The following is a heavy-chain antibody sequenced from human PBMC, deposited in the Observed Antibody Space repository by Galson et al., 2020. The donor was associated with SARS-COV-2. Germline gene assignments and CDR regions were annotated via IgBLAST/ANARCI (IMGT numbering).Heavy chain of an antibody. V-gene: IGHV3-30*18. Sequence: TGGSLRLSCTASGFTFSRFGMHWVRQAPGKGLEWVAVISYAGKDKYYGDSVKGRFTISRDNSKNTVFLQMNSLRPEDTAVHYCAKAGGDHCDTSGPASMDVWGQGTTVTVSS. CDR1: GFTFSRFG. CDR2: ISYAGKDK. J-gene: IGHJ6*02. D-gene: IGHD3-22*01. CDR3: AKAGGDHCDTSGPASMDV.